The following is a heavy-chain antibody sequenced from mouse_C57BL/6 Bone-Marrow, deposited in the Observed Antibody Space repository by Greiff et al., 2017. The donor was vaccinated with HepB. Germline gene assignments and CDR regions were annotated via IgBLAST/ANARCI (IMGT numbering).Heavy chain of an antibody. Sequence: QVHVKQSGAELAKPGASVKLSCKASGYTFTSYWMHWVKQRPGQGLEWIGYINPSSGYTKYNQKFKDKATLTADKSSSTAYMQLSSLTYEDSAVYYCAMRWLPWFAYWGQGTLVTVSA. CDR2: INPSSGYT. D-gene: IGHD2-3*01. CDR3: AMRWLPWFAY. J-gene: IGHJ3*01. CDR1: GYTFTSYW. V-gene: IGHV1-7*01.